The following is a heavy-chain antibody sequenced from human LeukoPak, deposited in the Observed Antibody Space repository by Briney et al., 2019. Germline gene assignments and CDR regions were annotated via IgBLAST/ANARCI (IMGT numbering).Heavy chain of an antibody. J-gene: IGHJ4*02. Sequence: GGSLRLSCAASGFTFSSYWMSWVRQAPGKGLEWVSAISGSGGSTYYADSVKGRFTISRDNSKNTLYLQMNSLRAEDTAVYYCAKDLGYCSSTSCYGNSFDYWGQGTLVTVSS. V-gene: IGHV3-23*01. CDR1: GFTFSSYW. CDR3: AKDLGYCSSTSCYGNSFDY. CDR2: ISGSGGST. D-gene: IGHD2-2*01.